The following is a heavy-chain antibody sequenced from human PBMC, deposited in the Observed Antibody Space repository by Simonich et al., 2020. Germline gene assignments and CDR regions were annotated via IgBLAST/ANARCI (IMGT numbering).Heavy chain of an antibody. D-gene: IGHD7-27*01. V-gene: IGHV3-30*07. J-gene: IGHJ5*02. Sequence: QVQLVESGGGVFQPGRSLRLSCAASGFTFSCYAMHWVRQAPGEGLEGVEVNTYDRSNKYYADSGKGRFTISRENSKNTLELQMNSLRAEDTAVYYCARDRNWGWFDPWGQGTLVTVSS. CDR2: NTYDRSNK. CDR1: GFTFSCYA. CDR3: ARDRNWGWFDP.